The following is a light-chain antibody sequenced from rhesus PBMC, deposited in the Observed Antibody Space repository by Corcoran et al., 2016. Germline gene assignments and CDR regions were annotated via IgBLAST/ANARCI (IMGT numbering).Light chain of an antibody. Sequence: DIQMTQSPSSLSASVGDTVTITCRASQSFSSSLAWYQQKPGNAPQFLIYGASSLQSGVPSRVIGSKSGTDFTLTISSLPPEDFASYYCQQYYSYPLTFGGGTKVEIK. CDR3: QQYYSYPLT. J-gene: IGKJ4*01. CDR2: GAS. CDR1: QSFSSS. V-gene: IGKV1-46*01.